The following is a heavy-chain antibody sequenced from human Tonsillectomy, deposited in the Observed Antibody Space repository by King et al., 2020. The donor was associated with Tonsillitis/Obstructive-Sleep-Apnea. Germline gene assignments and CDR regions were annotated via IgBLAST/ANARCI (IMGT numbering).Heavy chain of an antibody. CDR2: INSDGSST. Sequence: VQLVESGGGLVQPGGSLRLSCAASGFTFSSYWMHWVRHAPGKGLVWVSRINSDGSSTSYADSVKGRFTISRDNAKNTLYLQMNSLRAEDTAVYYCARGDYDFWSGYYLDYWGQGTLVTVSS. V-gene: IGHV3-74*01. CDR1: GFTFSSYW. CDR3: ARGDYDFWSGYYLDY. J-gene: IGHJ4*02. D-gene: IGHD3-3*01.